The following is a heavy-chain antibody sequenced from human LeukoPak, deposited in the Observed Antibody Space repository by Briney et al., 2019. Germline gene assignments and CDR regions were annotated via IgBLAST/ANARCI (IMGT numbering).Heavy chain of an antibody. CDR1: GFIFSSYA. D-gene: IGHD5-12*01. CDR2: ISGSGGST. J-gene: IGHJ4*02. CDR3: AKDRGPYSGYDSFFDF. V-gene: IGHV3-23*01. Sequence: GGSVRLSCAASGFIFSSYAMIWVRQAPGKGLEWVSGISGSGGSTYYAASVKGRFTISRDNSKNTLYLQMNSLRAEDTAVYYCAKDRGPYSGYDSFFDFWGQGTLVTVSS.